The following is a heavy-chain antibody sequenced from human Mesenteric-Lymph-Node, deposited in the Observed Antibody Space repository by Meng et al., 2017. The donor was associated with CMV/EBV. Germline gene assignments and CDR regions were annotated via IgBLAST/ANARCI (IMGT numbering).Heavy chain of an antibody. CDR2: INTNTGNS. V-gene: IGHV7-4-1*02. Sequence: KASEYAFTRSATNWVRQAPGQGLEWMGWINTNTGNSTYAQGFTGRFVFSLDTSVSTAYLQISSLKAEDTAVYYCARDLYDREGNFDYWGQGTLVTVSS. D-gene: IGHD2-8*01. J-gene: IGHJ4*02. CDR3: ARDLYDREGNFDY. CDR1: EYAFTRSA.